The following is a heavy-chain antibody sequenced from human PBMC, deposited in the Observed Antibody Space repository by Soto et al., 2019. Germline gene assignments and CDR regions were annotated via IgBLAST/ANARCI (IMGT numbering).Heavy chain of an antibody. CDR3: ARDLGATKPYYYYYGMDA. CDR2: INAGNGNT. D-gene: IGHD1-26*01. J-gene: IGHJ6*02. V-gene: IGHV1-3*01. CDR1: GYTFTIYA. Sequence: ASVKVSCKASGYTFTIYAMHCVLQSPLQRLEWMGRINAGNGNTKYSQKFQGRVTITRDTSASTAYMELSSLRSEDTAVYYCARDLGATKPYYYYYGMDAWGQGTTVTVSS.